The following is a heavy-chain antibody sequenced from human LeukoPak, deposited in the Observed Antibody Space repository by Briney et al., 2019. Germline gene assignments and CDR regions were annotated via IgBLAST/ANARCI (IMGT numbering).Heavy chain of an antibody. Sequence: PSETLALTCTVSGGSPSRFYWSWIPQPAGKGLEGIGRIHTSGNTNYNPSLTRRVTVSVARSKNQSSLKLSSVTVADTAVYYCATKVMSGSYWGAFDIWGQGTLVTVSS. D-gene: IGHD1-26*01. CDR2: IHTSGNT. CDR1: GGSPSRFY. CDR3: ATKVMSGSYWGAFDI. J-gene: IGHJ3*02. V-gene: IGHV4-4*07.